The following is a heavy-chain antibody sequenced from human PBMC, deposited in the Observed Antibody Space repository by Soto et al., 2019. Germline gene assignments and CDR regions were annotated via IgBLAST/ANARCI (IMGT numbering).Heavy chain of an antibody. Sequence: SETLSLTCTVSGGSISGYYWSWIRQPPGKGLEWIGYIYYSGSTYYNPSLKSRVTISVDTSKNQFSLKPSSVTAAATAVYYCARRVFPWGQGTPVTVSS. D-gene: IGHD3-10*02. V-gene: IGHV4-59*06. CDR1: GGSISGYY. CDR3: ARRVFP. CDR2: IYYSGST. J-gene: IGHJ5*01.